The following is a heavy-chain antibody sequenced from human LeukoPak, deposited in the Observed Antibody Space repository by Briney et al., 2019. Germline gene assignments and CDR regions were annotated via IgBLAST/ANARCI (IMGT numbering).Heavy chain of an antibody. V-gene: IGHV4-34*01. CDR1: GGSFSGYY. J-gene: IGHJ6*03. CDR3: ARGIRRGIYYYYYYMDV. Sequence: SETLSLTCAVYGGSFSGYYWSWIRQPPGKGLEWIGSIHYSGSTYYNPSLKSRVTISVDTSKNQFSLKLSSVTAADTAVYYCARGIRRGIYYYYYYMDVWGKGTTVTVSS. CDR2: IHYSGST. D-gene: IGHD1-26*01.